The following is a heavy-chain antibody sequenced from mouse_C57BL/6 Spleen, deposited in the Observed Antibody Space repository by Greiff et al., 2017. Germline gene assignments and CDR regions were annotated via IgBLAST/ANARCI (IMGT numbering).Heavy chain of an antibody. J-gene: IGHJ1*03. V-gene: IGHV1-26*01. CDR3: ARYYYGSSGRWYFDV. CDR1: GYTFTDYY. CDR2: FNPNNVGT. D-gene: IGHD1-1*01. Sequence: VQLQQSGPELVKPGASVKISCKASGYTFTDYYMTWVKQSHGKSLEWIGDFNPNNVGTSYNQKFKGKATLTVDKSYSTAYMELRSLTSEDSAVYYCARYYYGSSGRWYFDVWGTGTTVTVSS.